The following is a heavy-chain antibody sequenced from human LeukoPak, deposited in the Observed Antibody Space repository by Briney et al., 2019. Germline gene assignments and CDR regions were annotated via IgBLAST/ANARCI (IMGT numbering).Heavy chain of an antibody. CDR2: IYYSGST. D-gene: IGHD6-19*01. CDR1: GGSISGYY. CDR3: ARLASSGWSHCDY. Sequence: SETLSLTCTVSGGSISGYYWSWIRQPPGKGPEWIGYIYYSGSTNYNPSLKSRVAISVDTSKNQFSLKMSSVTAADTAVYYCARLASSGWSHCDYWGQGTLVTVSS. J-gene: IGHJ4*02. V-gene: IGHV4-59*08.